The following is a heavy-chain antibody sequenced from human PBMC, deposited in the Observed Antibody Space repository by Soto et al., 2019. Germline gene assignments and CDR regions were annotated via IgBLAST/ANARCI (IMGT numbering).Heavy chain of an antibody. D-gene: IGHD6-13*01. J-gene: IGHJ3*02. CDR3: ARAEQQLVTMRAFDI. Sequence: ASVKVSCKASGYTFTSYYMHWVRQAPGQGLEWMGIINPSGGSTSYAQKFQGRVTMTRDTSTSTVYMELSSLRSEDTAVYYCARAEQQLVTMRAFDIWGQGTMVTVSS. CDR2: INPSGGST. V-gene: IGHV1-46*01. CDR1: GYTFTSYY.